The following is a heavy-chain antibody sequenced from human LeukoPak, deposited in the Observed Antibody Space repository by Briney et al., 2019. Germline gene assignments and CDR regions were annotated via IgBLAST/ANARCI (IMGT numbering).Heavy chain of an antibody. V-gene: IGHV3-64D*06. CDR3: VKDFGRIRGTPDS. CDR1: GFVFAIYT. D-gene: IGHD1-26*01. J-gene: IGHJ4*02. CDR2: ISGSGNGFSI. Sequence: GGSLRLSCSASGFVFAIYTMYWVRQAPGKGPEYVSTISGSGNGFSIYYADSVKGRFTISRDDSRSILYLQMNGLRSEDTAVYYCVKDFGRIRGTPDSWGQGTLVTVSS.